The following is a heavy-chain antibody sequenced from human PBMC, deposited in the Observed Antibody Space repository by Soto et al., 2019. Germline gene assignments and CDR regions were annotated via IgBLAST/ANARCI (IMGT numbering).Heavy chain of an antibody. CDR3: ARDRGDGSGWYDACDI. D-gene: IGHD6-19*01. CDR1: GFSFSTYA. V-gene: IGHV3-33*01. J-gene: IGHJ3*02. Sequence: QVQLVESGGGVVQPGRSLRLSCEASGFSFSTYAMHWVRQAPGKGLEWVAVIWYDVSNKYYVYSVKGRFTISRDNSKNTLFLQMNRLSAEDTAGYYCARDRGDGSGWYDACDIWGQGSIVIDSS. CDR2: IWYDVSNK.